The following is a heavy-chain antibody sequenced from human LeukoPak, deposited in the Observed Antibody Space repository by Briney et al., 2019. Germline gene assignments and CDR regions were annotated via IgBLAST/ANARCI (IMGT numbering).Heavy chain of an antibody. V-gene: IGHV1-24*01. D-gene: IGHD3-16*01. Sequence: GASVKVSCKVSGYTLTELSMHWVRQAPGKGLEWMGGFDPEDGETIYAQKFQGRVTMTEDTSTDTAYMELSSLRSEDTAVYYCATSPKGSYGPPPFDYWGQGTLVTVSS. CDR3: ATSPKGSYGPPPFDY. CDR2: FDPEDGET. J-gene: IGHJ4*02. CDR1: GYTLTELS.